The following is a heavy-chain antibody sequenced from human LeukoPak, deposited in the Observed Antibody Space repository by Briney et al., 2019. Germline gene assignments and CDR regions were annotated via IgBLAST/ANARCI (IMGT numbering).Heavy chain of an antibody. CDR2: IGGNGDTS. J-gene: IGHJ4*02. CDR3: ATRHEYSYPY. CDR1: GFIFNNCA. Sequence: GGSLRLSCAASGFIFNNCAMHWVRQAPGKGLEYVSAIGGNGDTSYYADSVKGRFTISRDNSKNTVYLQMGSLRTEDMAVYYCATRHEYSYPYWGQGTLVTVSS. V-gene: IGHV3-64*02. D-gene: IGHD5-18*01.